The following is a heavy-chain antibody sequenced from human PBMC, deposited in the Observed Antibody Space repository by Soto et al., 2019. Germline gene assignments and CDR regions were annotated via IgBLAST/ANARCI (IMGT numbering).Heavy chain of an antibody. V-gene: IGHV1-69*13. D-gene: IGHD6-13*01. CDR2: IIPIFGTA. CDR1: GVTFSSYA. CDR3: ARDPRPARYSSSWVYNWFDP. Sequence: SVKVSCKASGVTFSSYAISWVRQAPGQGLEWMGGIIPIFGTANYAQKFQGRVTITADESTSTAYMELSSLRSEDTAVYYCARDPRPARYSSSWVYNWFDPWGQGTLVTVSS. J-gene: IGHJ5*02.